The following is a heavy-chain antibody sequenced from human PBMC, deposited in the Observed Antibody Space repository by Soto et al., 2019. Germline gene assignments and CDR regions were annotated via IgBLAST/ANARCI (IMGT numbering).Heavy chain of an antibody. Sequence: ASVKVSCKASGDTFTSYYMHWVRQAPGQGLEWMGWINPTSGGTDYAQKLQGRVTMTRDTSIRTAYMELSRLKSDDTAVYYCARTSMVDYYYYAMDVWGQGTTVTVSS. D-gene: IGHD5-18*01. CDR1: GDTFTSYY. V-gene: IGHV1-2*02. CDR3: ARTSMVDYYYYAMDV. CDR2: INPTSGGT. J-gene: IGHJ6*02.